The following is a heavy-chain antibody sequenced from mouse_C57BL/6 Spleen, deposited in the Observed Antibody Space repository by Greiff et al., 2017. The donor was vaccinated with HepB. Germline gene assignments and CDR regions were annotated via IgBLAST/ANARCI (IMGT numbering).Heavy chain of an antibody. Sequence: VQLQQSGAELVRPGASVTLSCKASGYTFTDYEMHWVKQTPVHGLEWIGAIDPETGGTAYNQKFKGKAILTADKASSTAYMELRSLTSEDSAVDCYARWDYGYDMDYAMDYWGQGTSVTVSS. D-gene: IGHD2-2*01. CDR3: ARWDYGYDMDYAMDY. CDR1: GYTFTDYE. J-gene: IGHJ4*01. CDR2: IDPETGGT. V-gene: IGHV1-15*01.